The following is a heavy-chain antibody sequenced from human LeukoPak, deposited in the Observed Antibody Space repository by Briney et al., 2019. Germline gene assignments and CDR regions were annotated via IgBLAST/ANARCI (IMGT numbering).Heavy chain of an antibody. CDR1: GFTFSSYS. Sequence: GGSLRLSCAASGFTFSSYSMNWVRQAPGKGLEWVSSISSSSSYIYYADSVKGRFTISRDNAKNSLYLQMNSLRAEDTAVYYCARGPSRANAFDYWGQGTLVTVSS. CDR3: ARGPSRANAFDY. J-gene: IGHJ4*02. CDR2: ISSSSSYI. V-gene: IGHV3-21*01. D-gene: IGHD2-8*01.